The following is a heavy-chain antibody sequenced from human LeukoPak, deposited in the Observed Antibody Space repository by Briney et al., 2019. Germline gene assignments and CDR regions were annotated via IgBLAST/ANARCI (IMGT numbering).Heavy chain of an antibody. CDR3: ARGSAYSSGWPTFDY. CDR1: GVSISSSNSY. CDR2: IYYSGST. J-gene: IGHJ4*02. D-gene: IGHD6-19*01. Sequence: PSETLSLTCTVSGVSISSSNSYWGWIRQPPGKGLEWIGSIYYSGSTYYNPSLKSRVTISVDTSKNQFSLKLSSVTAADTAVYYCARGSAYSSGWPTFDYWGQGTLVTVSS. V-gene: IGHV4-39*01.